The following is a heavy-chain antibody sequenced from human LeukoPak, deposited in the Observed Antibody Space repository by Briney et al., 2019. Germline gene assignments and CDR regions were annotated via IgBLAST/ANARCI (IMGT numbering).Heavy chain of an antibody. CDR2: IYYSGST. D-gene: IGHD2-15*01. V-gene: IGHV4-39*01. Sequence: PSETLSLTCTVSGGSLTSTNYYWGWIRQSPGKGLEWIGSIYYSGSTYYNPSLKSRVTISVDMSKNQLSLKLSSVTAADTAVYYCARGQVGAWFDPWGQGALVAVSS. J-gene: IGHJ5*02. CDR3: ARGQVGAWFDP. CDR1: GGSLTSTNYY.